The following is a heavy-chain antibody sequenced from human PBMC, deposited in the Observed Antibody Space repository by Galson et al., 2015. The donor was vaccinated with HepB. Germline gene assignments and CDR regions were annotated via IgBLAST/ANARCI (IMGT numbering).Heavy chain of an antibody. Sequence: SLRLSCAASGFTFSSYWMSWVRQAPGKGLEWVAYIKQDGSEIKYVDSVKGRFTTSRDNAKNTLYLQMNSLRAEDTAVYYCAKALYQLQKGANDAFDIWGQGTMVTVSS. CDR2: IKQDGSEI. V-gene: IGHV3-7*03. D-gene: IGHD2-2*01. CDR3: AKALYQLQKGANDAFDI. J-gene: IGHJ3*02. CDR1: GFTFSSYW.